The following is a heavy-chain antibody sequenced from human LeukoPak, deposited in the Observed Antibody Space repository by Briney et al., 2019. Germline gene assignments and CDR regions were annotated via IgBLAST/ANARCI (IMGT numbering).Heavy chain of an antibody. J-gene: IGHJ3*02. CDR1: GFTFSDYY. CDR2: IGGRGRTI. D-gene: IGHD2-15*01. Sequence: GGSLRLSCAASGFTFSDYYISWIRQAPGKGLEWVSYIGGRGRTIYYADSVKGRFTISRDNAKNSLYLQMDSLRAEDTAVYYCARDLKVAQDAFDIWGQGTMVTVSS. CDR3: ARDLKVAQDAFDI. V-gene: IGHV3-11*01.